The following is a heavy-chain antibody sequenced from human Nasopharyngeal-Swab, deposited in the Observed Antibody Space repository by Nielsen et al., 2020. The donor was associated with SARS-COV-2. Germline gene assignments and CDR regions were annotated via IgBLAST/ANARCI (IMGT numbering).Heavy chain of an antibody. CDR2: ISGSGGST. V-gene: IGHV3-23*01. CDR1: GFTFSSYA. Sequence: GESLKISCAAPGFTFSSYAMSWVRQAPGKGLEWVSAISGSGGSTYYADSVKGRFTISRDNSKNTLYLQMNSLRAEDTAVYYCARDVGGRDNYWGQGALVTVSS. D-gene: IGHD2-15*01. J-gene: IGHJ4*02. CDR3: ARDVGGRDNY.